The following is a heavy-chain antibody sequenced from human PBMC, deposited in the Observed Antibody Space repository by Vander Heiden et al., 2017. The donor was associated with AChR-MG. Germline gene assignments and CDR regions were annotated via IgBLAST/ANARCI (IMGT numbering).Heavy chain of an antibody. J-gene: IGHJ4*02. D-gene: IGHD2-15*01. V-gene: IGHV3-23*01. CDR1: GFTFTNYA. CDR3: AKKVVLAVDY. Sequence: EVQLLESGGGLVQPGGSLRLSCAASGFTFTNYAMSWVRQAPGKGLEWVSAISSSGGSTYYADSVKGRFTISRDNSKNTLYLQMNSLRVEDTAVYYCAKKVVLAVDYWGQGSLVTVS. CDR2: ISSSGGST.